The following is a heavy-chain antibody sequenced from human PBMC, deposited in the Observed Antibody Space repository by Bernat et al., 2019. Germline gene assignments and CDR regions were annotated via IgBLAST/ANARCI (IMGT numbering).Heavy chain of an antibody. D-gene: IGHD6-13*01. CDR2: ISYDGSNK. CDR1: GFSFSTYA. Sequence: QVQLVESGGGVVRPGRSLRLSCAASGFSFSTYAMHWVRQAPGKGLEWVAVISYDGSNKYYADSVKGRFTISRDNAKNTLYLQMNSLRAEDTAVYYCARSDFSSSWTNYYYYGMDVWGQGTTVTVSS. V-gene: IGHV3-30*03. J-gene: IGHJ6*02. CDR3: ARSDFSSSWTNYYYYGMDV.